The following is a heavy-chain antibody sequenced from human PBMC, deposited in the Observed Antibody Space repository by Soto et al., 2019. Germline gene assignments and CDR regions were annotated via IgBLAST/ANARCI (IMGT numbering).Heavy chain of an antibody. CDR2: ISYDGSNK. J-gene: IGHJ4*02. CDR1: GFTFSSYG. CDR3: AKDLGVHYYYGSGSPLEENFDY. V-gene: IGHV3-30*18. D-gene: IGHD3-10*01. Sequence: PGGSLRLSCAASGFTFSSYGMHWVRQAPGKGLEWVAVISYDGSNKYYADSVKGRFTISRDNSKNTLYLQMNSLRAEDTAVYYCAKDLGVHYYYGSGSPLEENFDYWGQGTLVTVSS.